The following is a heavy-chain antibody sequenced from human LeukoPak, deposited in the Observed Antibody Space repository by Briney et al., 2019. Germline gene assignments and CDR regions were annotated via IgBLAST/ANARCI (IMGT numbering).Heavy chain of an antibody. V-gene: IGHV4-59*12. CDR3: ARGLTYYYDSSARGAFAY. CDR2: IYYTGST. CDR1: GGSISNYY. D-gene: IGHD3-22*01. Sequence: SETLSLTCTVSGGSISNYYWTWIRQPPGKGLEWIGYIYYTGSTNYNPSLKSRVTISVDTSKNQFSLKLSSVTAADTAVYYCARGLTYYYDSSARGAFAYWGQGTLVTVSS. J-gene: IGHJ4*02.